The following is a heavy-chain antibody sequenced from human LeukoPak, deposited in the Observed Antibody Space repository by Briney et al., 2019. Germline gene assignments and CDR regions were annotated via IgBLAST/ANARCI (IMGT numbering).Heavy chain of an antibody. V-gene: IGHV3-30*02. CDR2: IRYDGSNK. D-gene: IGHD3-22*01. CDR1: GFTFSSYW. CDR3: AKDWRDSSGYYYDAFDI. J-gene: IGHJ3*02. Sequence: PGGSLRLSCAASGFTFSSYWMSWVRQAPGKGLEWVAFIRYDGSNKYYADSVKGRFTISRDNSKNTLYLQMNSLRAEDTAVYYCAKDWRDSSGYYYDAFDIWGQGTMVTVSS.